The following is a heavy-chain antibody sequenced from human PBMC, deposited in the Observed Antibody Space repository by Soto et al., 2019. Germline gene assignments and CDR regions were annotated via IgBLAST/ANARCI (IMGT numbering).Heavy chain of an antibody. CDR1: GGSISSSSYY. CDR2: IYYSGST. V-gene: IGHV4-39*01. Sequence: QLQLQESGPGLVKPSETLSLTCTVSGGSISSSSYYWGWIRQPPGKGLEWIGSIYYSGSTYYNPSPQSRVPLSGSQAKNQFSLKLSPGAGPDTAVYYCARLSYGDYDYWGQGTLVTVSS. D-gene: IGHD4-17*01. J-gene: IGHJ4*02. CDR3: ARLSYGDYDY.